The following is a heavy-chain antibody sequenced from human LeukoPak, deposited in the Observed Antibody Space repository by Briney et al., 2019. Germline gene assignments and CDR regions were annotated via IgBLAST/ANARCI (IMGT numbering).Heavy chain of an antibody. D-gene: IGHD2/OR15-2a*01. V-gene: IGHV3-23*01. Sequence: GGSLRLSCAASGFTLSNYGMSWVRQAPGKGLEWVSGMSGTTATTYYADSVKGRFTISRDNSDNTLFLQMNSLRAEDTAVYYCAKYGGPFFSWGQGTLVTVSS. CDR3: AKYGGPFFS. CDR2: MSGTTATT. CDR1: GFTLSNYG. J-gene: IGHJ4*02.